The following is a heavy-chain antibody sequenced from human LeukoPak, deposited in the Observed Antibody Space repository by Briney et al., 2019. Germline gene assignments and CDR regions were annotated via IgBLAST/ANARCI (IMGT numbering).Heavy chain of an antibody. Sequence: SETLSLTCTASGGSVSSGSYYWSWIRQPPGTGLEWIGYIYYSGSTNYNPSLKSRVTISVDTSKNQFSLKLSSVTAADTAVYYCARAVVVVAATFWFDPWGQGTLVTVSS. V-gene: IGHV4-61*01. CDR3: ARAVVVVAATFWFDP. CDR1: GGSVSSGSYY. J-gene: IGHJ5*02. D-gene: IGHD2-15*01. CDR2: IYYSGST.